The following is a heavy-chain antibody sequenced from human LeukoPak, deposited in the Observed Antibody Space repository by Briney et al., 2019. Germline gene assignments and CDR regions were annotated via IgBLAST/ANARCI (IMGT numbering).Heavy chain of an antibody. Sequence: GGSLRLSCAASGFTFSNAWMSWVRQAPGKGLEWVGRIKSKTDGGTTDYAAPVKGRFTISRDDSKNTLYLQISSLNTEDTAAYHGTHWAYSTSAFDIWGQGTMVTVSS. CDR3: THWAYSTSAFDI. D-gene: IGHD4-11*01. CDR2: IKSKTDGGTT. V-gene: IGHV3-15*01. J-gene: IGHJ3*02. CDR1: GFTFSNAW.